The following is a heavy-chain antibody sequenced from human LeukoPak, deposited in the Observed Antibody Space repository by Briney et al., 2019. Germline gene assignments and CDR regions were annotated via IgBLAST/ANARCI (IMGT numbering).Heavy chain of an antibody. CDR1: GFTFSSYG. CDR3: AEAFPGAPSGSYEADY. D-gene: IGHD1-26*01. Sequence: GRSLRLSCAASGFTFSSYGMHWVRQAPGKGLEWVAVISYDGSNKYYADSVKGRFTISRDNSKNTLYLQMNSLRAEDTAVYYCAEAFPGAPSGSYEADYWGQGTLVTVSS. J-gene: IGHJ4*02. CDR2: ISYDGSNK. V-gene: IGHV3-30*18.